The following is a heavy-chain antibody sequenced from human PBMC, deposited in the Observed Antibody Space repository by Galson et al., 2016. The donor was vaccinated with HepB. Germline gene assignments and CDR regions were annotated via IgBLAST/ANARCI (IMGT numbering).Heavy chain of an antibody. CDR3: ARIFLEELSGGLVWFDS. V-gene: IGHV3-23*01. J-gene: IGHJ5*01. CDR1: GFTFSDYY. CDR2: ISGNGDKT. Sequence: SLRLSCAASGFTFSDYYMSWIRQAPGKGLEWVSGISGNGDKTYYAASVKGRFTLSRDNSRNTLHLELKSLRVDDTAVYYCARIFLEELSGGLVWFDSWGLGTRVSVSS. D-gene: IGHD2-8*02.